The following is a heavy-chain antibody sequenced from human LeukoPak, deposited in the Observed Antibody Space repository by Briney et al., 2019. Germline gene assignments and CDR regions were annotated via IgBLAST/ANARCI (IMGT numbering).Heavy chain of an antibody. CDR2: ISASGANT. D-gene: IGHD6-19*01. Sequence: PGGSLRLSCAASGFTFSSYSMNWVRQAPGKGLEWLSYISASGANTFYADSVKGRFTISRDNAKNSVYLEMNSLRAEDTAVYYCASRRSGWPNDAFDIWGRGTMVTVTS. CDR1: GFTFSSYS. V-gene: IGHV3-48*01. CDR3: ASRRSGWPNDAFDI. J-gene: IGHJ3*02.